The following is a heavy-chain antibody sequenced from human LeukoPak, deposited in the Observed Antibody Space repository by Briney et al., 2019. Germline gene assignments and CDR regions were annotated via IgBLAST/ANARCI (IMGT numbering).Heavy chain of an antibody. V-gene: IGHV3-11*01. CDR2: ISSSGSTI. J-gene: IGHJ3*02. CDR3: ARHGSGIAGGAFDI. D-gene: IGHD3-10*01. CDR1: GGSISSYY. Sequence: LSLTCTVSGGSISSYYWSWIRQAPGKGLEWVSYISSSGSTIYYADSVKGRFTISRDNAKNSLYLQMNSLRAEDTAVYYCARHGSGIAGGAFDIWGQGTMVTVSS.